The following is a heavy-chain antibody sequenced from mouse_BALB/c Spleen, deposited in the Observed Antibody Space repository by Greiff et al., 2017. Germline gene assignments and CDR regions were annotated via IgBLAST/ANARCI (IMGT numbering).Heavy chain of an antibody. CDR1: GFTFSSFG. CDR3: SYFDY. CDR2: ISSGSSTI. J-gene: IGHJ2*01. Sequence: EVQLVESGGGLVQPGGSRKLSCAASGFTFSSFGMHWVRQAPEKGLEWVAYISSGSSTIYYADTVKGRFTISRDNPKNTLFLQMTSLRSEDTAMYYCSYFDYWGQGTTLTVSS. V-gene: IGHV5-17*02.